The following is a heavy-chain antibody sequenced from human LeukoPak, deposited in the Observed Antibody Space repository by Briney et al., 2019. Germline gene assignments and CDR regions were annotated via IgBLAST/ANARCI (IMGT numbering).Heavy chain of an antibody. CDR2: IYYSGTT. Sequence: SETLSLTCTVSGVSISSSDYDWGWIRQPPGKGLEWIVSIYYSGTTYYNPPLKSRFSISEDTSNNQFSLKLSSVTAADTAVYYCARHRTAISHYGPYDAFDIWGQGTMVTASS. CDR3: ARHRTAISHYGPYDAFDI. CDR1: GVSISSSDYD. D-gene: IGHD3-10*01. J-gene: IGHJ3*02. V-gene: IGHV4-39*01.